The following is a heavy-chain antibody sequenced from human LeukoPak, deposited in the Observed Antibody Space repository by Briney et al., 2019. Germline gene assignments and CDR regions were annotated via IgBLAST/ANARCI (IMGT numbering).Heavy chain of an antibody. D-gene: IGHD2-2*01. Sequence: GGSLRLSCAASGFTFSSYSMDWVRQAPGKGLEWVSYISSSSSTIYYADSVKSRFTISRGNAKNSLYLQMNSLRAEDTAVYYCAGLCSSTSCNTGYYYYMDVWGKGTTVTVSS. CDR1: GFTFSSYS. J-gene: IGHJ6*03. CDR2: ISSSSSTI. V-gene: IGHV3-48*04. CDR3: AGLCSSTSCNTGYYYYMDV.